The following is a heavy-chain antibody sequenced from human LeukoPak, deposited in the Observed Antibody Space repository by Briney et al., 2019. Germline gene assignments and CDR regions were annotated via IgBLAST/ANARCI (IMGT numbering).Heavy chain of an antibody. D-gene: IGHD2-2*01. J-gene: IGHJ4*02. Sequence: PGGSLRLSCAASGFTFSSYGMHWVRQAPGKGLEWVAFIRYDGSNKYYADSVKGRFTISRDNSKNTLYLQMNSLRAEDTAVYYCAKDDCSSTSCCKDYWGQGTLVTVSS. CDR1: GFTFSSYG. V-gene: IGHV3-30*02. CDR3: AKDDCSSTSCCKDY. CDR2: IRYDGSNK.